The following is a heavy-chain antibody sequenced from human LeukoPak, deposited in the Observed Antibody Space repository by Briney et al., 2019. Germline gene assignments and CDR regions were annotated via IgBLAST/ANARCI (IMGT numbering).Heavy chain of an antibody. CDR2: IYYSGGT. CDR3: ARCGYDILTGNYAFDI. CDR1: GGSISSYF. Sequence: SETLSLTCTVSGGSISSYFWTWIRQPPGKGLEWIGYIYYSGGTNYNPSLKSRITTSVDTSKNQFSLKLSSVTAADMAVYYCARCGYDILTGNYAFDIWGQGTMVTVSS. V-gene: IGHV4-59*01. J-gene: IGHJ3*02. D-gene: IGHD3-9*01.